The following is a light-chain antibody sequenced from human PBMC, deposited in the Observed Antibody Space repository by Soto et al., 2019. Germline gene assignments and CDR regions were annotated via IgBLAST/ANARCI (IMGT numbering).Light chain of an antibody. CDR1: QSVSSSY. CDR2: DAS. CDR3: QQYGTSPYT. Sequence: EIVLTQSPATLSLSPVERATLSCGASQSVSSSYLAWYQQKPGLAPRLLIYDASSRATGIPDRFSGSGSVTDFTLTISRLEPEDFAVYYCQQYGTSPYTFGQGTKLEIK. V-gene: IGKV3D-20*01. J-gene: IGKJ2*01.